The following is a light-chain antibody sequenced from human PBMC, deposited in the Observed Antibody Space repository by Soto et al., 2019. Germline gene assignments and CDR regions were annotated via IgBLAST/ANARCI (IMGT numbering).Light chain of an antibody. J-gene: IGKJ4*01. CDR3: QQYNNYPRT. CDR2: GAS. CDR1: QSVSSN. Sequence: EIVMTQSPATLSVSPGERATLSCRASQSVSSNLAWYQQKPGQAPRLLIYGASTRDSGLPARFSGSGSGTEFPLTISSLQSEDFAVYYCQQYNNYPRTFGGGTKVEIK. V-gene: IGKV3-15*01.